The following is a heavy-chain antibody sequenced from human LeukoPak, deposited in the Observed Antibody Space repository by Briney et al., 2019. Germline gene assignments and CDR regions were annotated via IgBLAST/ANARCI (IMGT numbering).Heavy chain of an antibody. J-gene: IGHJ4*02. Sequence: SETLSLTCVVYGESLSGYYCNWIRQPPGKGLEWIGEINHSGGTNYNPSLKSRVTISVDTSMNVFSPKLSSVTAADTAVYYCARSQLWSPFSYWGQGTLVTVSS. D-gene: IGHD5-18*01. CDR2: INHSGGT. V-gene: IGHV4-34*01. CDR3: ARSQLWSPFSY. CDR1: GESLSGYY.